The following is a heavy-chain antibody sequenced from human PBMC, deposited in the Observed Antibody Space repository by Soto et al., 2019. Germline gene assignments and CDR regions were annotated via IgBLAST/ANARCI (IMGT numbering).Heavy chain of an antibody. CDR3: ASYNGWYYRTYFDY. Sequence: SETLALTCAVYGGSFSGYYWSWIRQPRSMGLEWIGQIANSGSTNYTPTLKSRVPISLDTSRNQFSLKMTCVTDADTAVYYCASYNGWYYRTYFDYWGQGTLVTVSS. CDR1: GGSFSGYY. D-gene: IGHD6-19*01. CDR2: IANSGST. J-gene: IGHJ4*02. V-gene: IGHV4-34*01.